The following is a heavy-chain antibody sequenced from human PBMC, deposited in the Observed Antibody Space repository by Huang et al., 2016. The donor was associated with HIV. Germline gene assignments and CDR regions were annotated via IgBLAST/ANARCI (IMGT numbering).Heavy chain of an antibody. CDR1: GFTFNTFD. D-gene: IGHD1-26*01. CDR2: ISYDGSSK. CDR3: AKDGRGSGTYYDYFEY. V-gene: IGHV3-30*18. J-gene: IGHJ4*02. Sequence: QVQLVESGGGVVQPGRSLRLSCAAFGFTFNTFDMHWVRQAPGKGVEWVASISYDGSSKYHADSVKGRFTISRDNSKNTVYLQMNSLRVEDTAVYYCAKDGRGSGTYYDYFEYWGQGTLVTVSS.